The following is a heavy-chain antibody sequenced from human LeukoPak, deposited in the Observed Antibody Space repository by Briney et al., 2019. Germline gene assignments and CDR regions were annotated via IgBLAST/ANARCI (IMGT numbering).Heavy chain of an antibody. CDR1: GFTFSNAW. V-gene: IGHV3-15*01. D-gene: IGHD3-3*01. J-gene: IGHJ4*02. CDR2: IKSKTDGGTT. Sequence: GGSLRLSCAASGFTFSNAWMSWVRQAPGKGLEWVGRIKSKTDGGTTDYAAPVKGRFTISRDDSKTTLYLQMNSLRADDTAVYYCAKQAWWSGYFYFLPFDYWGQGTLVTVSS. CDR3: AKQAWWSGYFYFLPFDY.